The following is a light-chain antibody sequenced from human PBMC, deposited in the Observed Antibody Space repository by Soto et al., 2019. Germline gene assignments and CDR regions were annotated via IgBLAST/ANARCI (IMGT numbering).Light chain of an antibody. CDR1: QSISSW. Sequence: DIQMTQSPSTLSASVGDRVTITCRASQSISSWLAWYQQKPGKAPKLLIYDASSLESGVPSRFSGSGSGTEFTLTISSLQPDDFATYYCQHYNSYSLFGQGTKVDIK. CDR3: QHYNSYSL. CDR2: DAS. J-gene: IGKJ1*01. V-gene: IGKV1-5*01.